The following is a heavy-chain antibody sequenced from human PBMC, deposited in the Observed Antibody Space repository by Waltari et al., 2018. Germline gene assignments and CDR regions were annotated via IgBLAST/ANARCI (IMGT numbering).Heavy chain of an antibody. D-gene: IGHD2-21*02. J-gene: IGHJ2*01. CDR1: GFTFRDYT. V-gene: IGHV3-21*01. CDR3: TRGAREEVVVTYLDWKFDV. Sequence: EVQLVESGGGLVRPGGSLRLSCVASGFTFRDYTMSWVRHTPARGLGWVSAIGGRTTYIYDADSVKGLFAISRDNARTSLDLQMNSLKVEDTAVYYCTRGAREEVVVTYLDWKFDVWGRGTLVTVSS. CDR2: IGGRTTYI.